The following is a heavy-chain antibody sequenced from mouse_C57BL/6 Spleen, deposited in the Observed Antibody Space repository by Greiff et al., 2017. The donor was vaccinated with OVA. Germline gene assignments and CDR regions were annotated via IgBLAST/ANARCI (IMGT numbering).Heavy chain of an antibody. CDR3: ARRGDYDDAMDY. J-gene: IGHJ4*01. CDR1: GYTFTSYW. D-gene: IGHD2-4*01. V-gene: IGHV1-64*01. CDR2: IHPNSGST. Sequence: VQLQQSGAELVKPGASVKLSCKASGYTFTSYWMHWVKQRPGQGLEWIGMIHPNSGSTNYNEKFKSKATLTVDKSSSTAYMQLSSLTSEDSAVYYCARRGDYDDAMDYWGQGTSVTVSS.